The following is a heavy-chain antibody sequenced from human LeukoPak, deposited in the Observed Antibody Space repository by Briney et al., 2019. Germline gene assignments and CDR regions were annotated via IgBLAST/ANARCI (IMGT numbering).Heavy chain of an antibody. CDR2: ISTYDGNT. CDR3: ARALYSNYVRALHYFDF. D-gene: IGHD4-11*01. J-gene: IGHJ4*02. Sequence: ASVKVSCKASGYTFITYGITWVRQAPGQGLEWMGGISTYDGNTNYAQKFQGRVTMTTDTSTSTAYMELRSLRSDDTAVYYCARALYSNYVRALHYFDFWGQGMLVTVSS. CDR1: GYTFITYG. V-gene: IGHV1-18*01.